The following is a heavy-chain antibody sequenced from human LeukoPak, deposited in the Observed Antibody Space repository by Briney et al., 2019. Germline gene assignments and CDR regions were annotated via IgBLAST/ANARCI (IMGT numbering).Heavy chain of an antibody. CDR1: GDSVSSNNAT. Sequence: SQTLSLTCAISGDSVSSNNATWNWIRQSPSRGLEWLGRTYYRSKWYSDYALSVKSRLSINPDTSKNQFSLRLRSVTPEDTAMHYCARDFDYWGQGTLVTVSS. CDR2: TYYRSKWYS. V-gene: IGHV6-1*01. J-gene: IGHJ4*02. CDR3: ARDFDY.